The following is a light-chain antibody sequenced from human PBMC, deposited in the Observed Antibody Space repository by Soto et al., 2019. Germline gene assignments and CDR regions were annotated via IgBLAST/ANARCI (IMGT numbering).Light chain of an antibody. CDR2: LDT. CDR1: KLGDRY. J-gene: IGLJ2*01. Sequence: SYELTQPPSVSVSPGQTASIPCSGDKLGDRYACWCQQKPGQSPVLVIYLDTKRPSGIPERFSGSNSGNTATLTISGTQAMDEADYSCQAWDDTTGVVFGGGTKLTVL. V-gene: IGLV3-1*01. CDR3: QAWDDTTGVV.